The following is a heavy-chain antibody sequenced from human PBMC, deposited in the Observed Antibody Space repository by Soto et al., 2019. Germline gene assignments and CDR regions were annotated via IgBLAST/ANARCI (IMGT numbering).Heavy chain of an antibody. CDR3: SADRPHIAIGWPV. J-gene: IGHJ6*02. CDR1: GFDFGSFG. Sequence: QMQLVQSGPEVKKPGTSVKVSCKASGFDFGSFGIQWLRQSQGQGFEWIGWIVVATGSTNYAPNFQGRVTITRDMYTNTAYMALTNLRSDDTAVYFCSADRPHIAIGWPVWGQGNMVAASS. V-gene: IGHV1-58*02. CDR2: IVVATGST. D-gene: IGHD2-21*01.